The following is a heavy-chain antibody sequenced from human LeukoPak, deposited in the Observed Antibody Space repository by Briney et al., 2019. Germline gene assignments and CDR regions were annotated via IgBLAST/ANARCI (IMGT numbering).Heavy chain of an antibody. Sequence: SETLSLTCTVSGGSISSYYWSWIRQPAGKGLEWIGRIYTSETTNYNPSLKSRVTMSVDRSRNQFSLKLSSVTAADTAVYYCAKSPPNSNYPDYWGQGTLVTVSS. CDR3: AKSPPNSNYPDY. J-gene: IGHJ4*02. CDR2: IYTSETT. V-gene: IGHV4-4*07. D-gene: IGHD4-11*01. CDR1: GGSISSYY.